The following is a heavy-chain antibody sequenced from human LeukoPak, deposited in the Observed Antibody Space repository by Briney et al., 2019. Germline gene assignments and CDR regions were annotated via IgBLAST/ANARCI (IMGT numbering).Heavy chain of an antibody. Sequence: SETLSLTCTVSGGSISSYYWSWIRQPPAKGLGWIGCIYYSGSTNYNPSLKSRVTISGDTSRNQFSLRLSSVTAADTAVYFCARRNYGDYDHYFDYWGQGILVTVSS. D-gene: IGHD4-17*01. V-gene: IGHV4-59*08. J-gene: IGHJ4*02. CDR2: IYYSGST. CDR1: GGSISSYY. CDR3: ARRNYGDYDHYFDY.